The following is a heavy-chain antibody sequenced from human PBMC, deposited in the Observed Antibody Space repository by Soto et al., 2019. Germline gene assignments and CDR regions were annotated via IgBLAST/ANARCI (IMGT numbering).Heavy chain of an antibody. J-gene: IGHJ4*02. D-gene: IGHD5-12*01. Sequence: SETLSLTCTVSGGSISSYYWSWIRQPPGKGLEWIGYIYYSGSTNYNPSLKSRVTISVDTSKNQFSLKLSSVTVADTAVYYCARAYGGYADYWGQGALVTV. CDR3: ARAYGGYADY. CDR1: GGSISSYY. CDR2: IYYSGST. V-gene: IGHV4-59*01.